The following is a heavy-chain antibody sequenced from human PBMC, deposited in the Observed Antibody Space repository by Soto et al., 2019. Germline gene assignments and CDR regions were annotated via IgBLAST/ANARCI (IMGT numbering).Heavy chain of an antibody. D-gene: IGHD6-19*01. CDR1: GFTFSSFS. J-gene: IGHJ4*02. CDR3: AKDRSLYSTDWYADF. CDR2: LSASGDTT. Sequence: EVQLLESGGDLVPPGGSLRLSCAVSGFTFSSFSMTWVRRAPGRGLEWVATLSASGDTTHYADSVTARFIISRDNSKNSLYLQMNSLRAEDTAIYYCAKDRSLYSTDWYADFWGQGTLVTVSP. V-gene: IGHV3-23*01.